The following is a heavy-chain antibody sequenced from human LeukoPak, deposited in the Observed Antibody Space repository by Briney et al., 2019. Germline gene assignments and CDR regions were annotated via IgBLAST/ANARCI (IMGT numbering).Heavy chain of an antibody. Sequence: LVKVSCKASGGTFSSYAISWVRQAPGQGLEWMGRIIPILGIANYAQKFQGRVTITADKSTSTAYMELSSLRSEDTAAYYCASALYYDILTGANFDYWGQGTLVTVSS. J-gene: IGHJ4*02. CDR1: GGTFSSYA. CDR3: ASALYYDILTGANFDY. V-gene: IGHV1-69*04. D-gene: IGHD3-9*01. CDR2: IIPILGIA.